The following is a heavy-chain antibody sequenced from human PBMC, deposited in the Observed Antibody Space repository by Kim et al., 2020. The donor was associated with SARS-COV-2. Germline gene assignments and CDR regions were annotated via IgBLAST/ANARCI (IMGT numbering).Heavy chain of an antibody. D-gene: IGHD1-26*01. CDR3: ATSIRLGAGSEH. CDR1: GDTLTNYS. Sequence: ASVQVSCKASGDTLTNYSIHWVRQAPGQGLEWMGGFNPKDGIKNYAPNFQGRVTMTADESTNTASMELSSLRSEDTAVYYCATSIRLGAGSEH. J-gene: IGHJ1*01. CDR2: FNPKDGIK. V-gene: IGHV1-24*01.